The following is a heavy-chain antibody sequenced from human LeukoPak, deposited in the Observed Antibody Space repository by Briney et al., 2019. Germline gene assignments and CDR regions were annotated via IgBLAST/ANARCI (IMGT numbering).Heavy chain of an antibody. CDR2: IYLGDSDS. Sequence: PGESLKISCKGSAYSFTTYWIAWVRQMPGKGLEWIGIIYLGDSDSRYSPSSQGQVTISADKSITTAYLQWSSLKASDTAMYYCARVYSNAFDIWGQGTMVTVSS. CDR1: AYSFTTYW. CDR3: ARVYSNAFDI. D-gene: IGHD6-13*01. J-gene: IGHJ3*02. V-gene: IGHV5-51*01.